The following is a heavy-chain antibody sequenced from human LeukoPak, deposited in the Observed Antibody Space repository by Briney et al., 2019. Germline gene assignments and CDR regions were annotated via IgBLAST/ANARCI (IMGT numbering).Heavy chain of an antibody. D-gene: IGHD5-24*01. CDR3: ATSPPRRDGYNNAY. CDR1: GFTFSTYS. J-gene: IGHJ4*02. V-gene: IGHV3-48*01. Sequence: GGSLRLSCAASGFTFSTYSMNWVRQAPGKGPEGVSYITSSTTNIYYADSVKGRFTISIDNAKNSLFLQMNSLRAEDTAIYYCATSPPRRDGYNNAYWGQGTLVTVSS. CDR2: ITSSTTNI.